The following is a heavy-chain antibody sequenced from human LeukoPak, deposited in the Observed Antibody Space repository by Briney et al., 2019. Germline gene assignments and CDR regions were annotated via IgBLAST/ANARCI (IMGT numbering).Heavy chain of an antibody. CDR1: GGSISSSNW. Sequence: PSGTLSLTCAVSGGSISSSNWWSWVRQPPGKGLEWIGEIYHSGSTNYNPSLKGRVTISVDKSKNQFSLKLSSVTAADTAVYYCARFYYDSSGPFDPWGQGTLVTVSS. CDR3: ARFYYDSSGPFDP. J-gene: IGHJ5*02. D-gene: IGHD3-22*01. V-gene: IGHV4-4*02. CDR2: IYHSGST.